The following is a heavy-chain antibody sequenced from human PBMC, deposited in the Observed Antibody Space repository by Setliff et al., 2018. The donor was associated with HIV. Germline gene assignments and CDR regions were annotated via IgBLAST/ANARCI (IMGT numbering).Heavy chain of an antibody. CDR3: ARYCGGDCYPSAYYMDV. Sequence: SETLSLTCTVSGGSISSGGYYWSWIRQHPGKGLEWIGYIYYSGRTYYNPSLKSRVTIAVDTSEIQFSLKLSSVTAADTAVYYCARYCGGDCYPSAYYMDVWGKGTTVTVSS. CDR1: GGSISSGGYY. CDR2: IYYSGRT. V-gene: IGHV4-31*03. J-gene: IGHJ6*03. D-gene: IGHD2-21*01.